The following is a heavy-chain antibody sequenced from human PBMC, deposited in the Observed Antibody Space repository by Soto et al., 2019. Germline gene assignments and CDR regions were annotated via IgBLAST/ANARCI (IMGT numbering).Heavy chain of an antibody. Sequence: GASVKVSCKVSGYTLTELSMHWVRQAPGKGLEWMGGFDPEDGETIYAQKFQGRVTMTEDTSTDTAYMELSSLRSEDTAVYYCATGTSIAARPNYYYMDVWGKGTTVTVSS. CDR1: GYTLTELS. J-gene: IGHJ6*03. CDR2: FDPEDGET. CDR3: ATGTSIAARPNYYYMDV. V-gene: IGHV1-24*01. D-gene: IGHD6-6*01.